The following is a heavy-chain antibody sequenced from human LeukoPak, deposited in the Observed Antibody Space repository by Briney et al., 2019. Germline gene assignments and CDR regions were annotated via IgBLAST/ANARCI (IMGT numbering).Heavy chain of an antibody. J-gene: IGHJ4*02. D-gene: IGHD1-26*01. Sequence: ASVKVSCKASGYIFTSYSLNWVRQAPGQGLEWMGIINPSGGSTSYAQKFQGRVTVTMDTSTSTVYMDLSSLRSEDTAVYYCATLPNSARYPFLDYWGQGTLVIVSS. CDR3: ATLPNSARYPFLDY. CDR1: GYIFTSYS. CDR2: INPSGGST. V-gene: IGHV1-46*01.